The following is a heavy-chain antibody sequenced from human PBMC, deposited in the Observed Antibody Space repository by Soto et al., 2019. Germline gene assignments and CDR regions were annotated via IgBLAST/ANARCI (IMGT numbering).Heavy chain of an antibody. D-gene: IGHD6-6*01. J-gene: IGHJ4*02. V-gene: IGHV3-11*03. CDR1: GFTFSDHY. CDR2: ISSINSYR. CDR3: AKGSEFSNSYTLDFDF. Sequence: GGSLRLSCAASGFTFSDHYMSWIRQAPGKGLEWVSYISSINSYRNYADSVKGRFTISRDNTKNTLYLQMDSLTAEDTAVYYCAKGSEFSNSYTLDFDFWGQGALVTAS.